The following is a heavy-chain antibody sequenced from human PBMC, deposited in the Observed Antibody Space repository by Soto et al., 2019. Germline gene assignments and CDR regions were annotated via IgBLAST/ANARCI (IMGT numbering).Heavy chain of an antibody. D-gene: IGHD1-1*01. CDR3: ARGRYGDY. Sequence: QVHLVQSGAEVKKPGASVKVSCKGSGYAFTTYSIAWVRHAPGQGLEWMGWISAHNGITNYAQKLQGRVTVTRDTSTSTAYMELRSLRSDDTAVYYCARGRYGDYWGQGALVTVSS. CDR2: ISAHNGIT. J-gene: IGHJ4*02. CDR1: GYAFTTYS. V-gene: IGHV1-18*01.